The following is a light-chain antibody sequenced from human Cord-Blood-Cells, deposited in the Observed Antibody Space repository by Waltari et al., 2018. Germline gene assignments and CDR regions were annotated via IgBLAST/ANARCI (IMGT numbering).Light chain of an antibody. CDR1: SSDVGGYNY. CDR2: DVS. V-gene: IGLV2-14*01. Sequence: QSALTQPASVSGSPGQSITISCTGTSSDVGGYNYVSWYQQHPGKAPKLMIYDVSNRPSVVSNRFSGSKSGNTASLPISGLQAEDEADYYCSSYTSSSTLVFGTGTKVTVL. CDR3: SSYTSSSTLV. J-gene: IGLJ1*01.